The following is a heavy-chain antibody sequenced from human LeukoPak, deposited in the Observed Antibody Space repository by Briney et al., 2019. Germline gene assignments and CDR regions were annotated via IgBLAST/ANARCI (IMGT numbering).Heavy chain of an antibody. Sequence: ASVKVSCKASGYTFTGYYMHWVRQAPGQGLEWMGWINPNSGGTNYAQKFQGRVTMTRDTSISTAYMELSRLRSDDTAVYYCARVLVSGSYYDYYYGMDVWGQGTTVTVSS. V-gene: IGHV1-2*02. CDR1: GYTFTGYY. CDR3: ARVLVSGSYYDYYYGMDV. D-gene: IGHD1-26*01. J-gene: IGHJ6*02. CDR2: INPNSGGT.